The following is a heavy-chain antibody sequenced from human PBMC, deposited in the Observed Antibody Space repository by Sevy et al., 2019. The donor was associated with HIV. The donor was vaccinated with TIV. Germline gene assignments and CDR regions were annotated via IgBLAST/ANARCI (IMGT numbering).Heavy chain of an antibody. Sequence: GGSLRLSCAASGFTLSNYAVYWVRQAPGKGLEWVALISHDEIVREYADSVKGRFTISRDNSKNTVYLQMNSLRADDTAVYYCARDLPHLLPWELSRGSDSWGQGTLVTVSS. CDR2: ISHDEIVR. J-gene: IGHJ4*02. CDR1: GFTLSNYA. CDR3: ARDLPHLLPWELSRGSDS. D-gene: IGHD3-16*01. V-gene: IGHV3-30*04.